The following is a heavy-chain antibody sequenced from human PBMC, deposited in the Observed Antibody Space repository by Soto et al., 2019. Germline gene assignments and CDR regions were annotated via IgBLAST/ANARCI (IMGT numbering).Heavy chain of an antibody. J-gene: IGHJ4*02. CDR1: GLTFTNAW. CDR3: TTDPGDYEDF. V-gene: IGHV3-15*01. Sequence: EVQLVESGGGLVKPGGSLSLSCAASGLTFTNAWMSWFRQAPRKGLEWVGHIKNRKDGGTTDYAAPVKGRFTISRDDSRNTLYLQMTSLRTEDTGVYYCTTDPGDYEDFWGQGTQVTVSS. D-gene: IGHD4-17*01. CDR2: IKNRKDGGTT.